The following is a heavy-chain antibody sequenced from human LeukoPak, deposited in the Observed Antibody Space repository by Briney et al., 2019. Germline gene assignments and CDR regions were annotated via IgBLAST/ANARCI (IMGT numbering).Heavy chain of an antibody. CDR1: AFTSCSYG. CDR2: IRNDGSSK. J-gene: IGHJ4*02. D-gene: IGHD3-3*01. Sequence: GSLRLLCAASAFTSCSYGMHWFRQPPARGREGVASIRNDGSSKYYADSVKGRFTISRDNSKNTLYLQMNSLRAEDTAVYYCAKDSSAREPYDDFWSGYYGYFDYWGQGTLGTVSS. CDR3: AKDSSAREPYDDFWSGYYGYFDY. V-gene: IGHV3-30*02.